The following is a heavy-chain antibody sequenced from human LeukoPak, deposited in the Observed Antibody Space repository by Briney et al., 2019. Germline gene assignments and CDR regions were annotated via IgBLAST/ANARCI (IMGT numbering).Heavy chain of an antibody. Sequence: SETLSLTCAVSGYSITNSNWWGWIRQPPGKGLEWIGDIFYSGSTHDNPSLKSRVTISVDTSKNQFSLKLSSVTAADTAVYYCVGQWELPPYYFDYWGQGTLVTVSS. CDR1: GYSITNSNW. D-gene: IGHD1-26*01. V-gene: IGHV4-28*01. CDR3: VGQWELPPYYFDY. J-gene: IGHJ4*02. CDR2: IFYSGST.